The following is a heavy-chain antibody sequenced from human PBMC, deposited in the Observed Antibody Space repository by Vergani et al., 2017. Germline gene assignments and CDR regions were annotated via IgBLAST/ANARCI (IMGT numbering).Heavy chain of an antibody. V-gene: IGHV3-49*04. D-gene: IGHD2-2*01. CDR1: GFTLGDYA. CDR3: VTRNAVVPAASFDH. CDR2: IWSKPCGGTT. J-gene: IGHJ4*02. Sequence: EVHLVESGGGLVQPGRSLRLSCSGSGFTLGDYAMTWVRQAPGKGLEWVAFIWSKPCGGTTEYAASVKGRFTISRDNAKNSLYLQMISLRAEDTAVYYCVTRNAVVPAASFDHWGQGTLVTVSS.